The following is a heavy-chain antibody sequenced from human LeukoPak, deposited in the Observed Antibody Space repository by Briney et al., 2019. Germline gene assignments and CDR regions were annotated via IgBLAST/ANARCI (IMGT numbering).Heavy chain of an antibody. V-gene: IGHV3-53*01. J-gene: IGHJ4*02. CDR3: ASSGNYYPYLLDY. CDR1: EFIVSSNY. D-gene: IGHD1-26*01. Sequence: PGGSLRLSCAASEFIVSSNYMSWVRQAPGKGLEWVSVIYSGGSTYYADSVKGRFTISRDNPKNTLYLQMNSLRAEDTAVYYCASSGNYYPYLLDYWGQGTLVAVSS. CDR2: IYSGGST.